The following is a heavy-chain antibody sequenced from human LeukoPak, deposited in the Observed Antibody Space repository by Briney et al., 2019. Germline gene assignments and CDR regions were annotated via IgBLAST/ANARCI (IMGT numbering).Heavy chain of an antibody. Sequence: WVRQPPGKGLEWIGYIYYSGSTYYNPSLKSRVTISVDTSKNQFSLKLSSVTAADTAVYYCARKDQLTDYWGQGTLVTVSS. J-gene: IGHJ4*02. CDR3: ARKDQLTDY. V-gene: IGHV4-30-4*08. D-gene: IGHD2-2*01. CDR2: IYYSGST.